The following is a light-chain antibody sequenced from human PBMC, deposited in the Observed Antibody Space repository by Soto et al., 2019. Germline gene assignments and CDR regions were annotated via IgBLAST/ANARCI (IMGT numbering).Light chain of an antibody. V-gene: IGLV2-14*03. CDR2: DVS. J-gene: IGLJ1*01. CDR1: SSDVGGYNF. Sequence: QSALTQPASVSGSPGQSITISCTGTSSDVGGYNFVSWYQHHPGKAPKLIIYDVSNRPSGVSNRFPGSKSGNTASLTISGLQAEDEADYYCTSYTTSITYVFGTGTKLTVL. CDR3: TSYTTSITYV.